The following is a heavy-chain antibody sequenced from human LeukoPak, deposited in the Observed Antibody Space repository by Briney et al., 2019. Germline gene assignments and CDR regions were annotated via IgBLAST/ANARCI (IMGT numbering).Heavy chain of an antibody. Sequence: PSQTLSLTCTVSGGSISSGDYHWNWIRQPPGKGLEWIGFIHDSGSTYYNPSLKSRVSISRDMSKNQLSLMLSSVTAADTAVYYCARGFGAGNYYYGWFDPWGQGTLVSVSS. V-gene: IGHV4-30-4*01. D-gene: IGHD3-10*01. CDR2: IHDSGST. CDR1: GGSISSGDYH. CDR3: ARGFGAGNYYYGWFDP. J-gene: IGHJ5*02.